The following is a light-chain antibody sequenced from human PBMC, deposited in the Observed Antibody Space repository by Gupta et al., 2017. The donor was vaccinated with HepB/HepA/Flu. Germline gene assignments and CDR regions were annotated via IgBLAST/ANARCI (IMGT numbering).Light chain of an antibody. CDR2: GAS. CDR1: QSVSSSY. CDR3: QQYENSRPFT. Sequence: EIVLTQSPGTLSLSPGERATLSCRASQSVSSSYLAWYQQKPGQAPRLLIYGASIRATGIPDRFSGSGSGTDFTLTINRLEPEDFAVYYCQQYENSRPFTFGGGTKVEIK. J-gene: IGKJ4*01. V-gene: IGKV3-20*01.